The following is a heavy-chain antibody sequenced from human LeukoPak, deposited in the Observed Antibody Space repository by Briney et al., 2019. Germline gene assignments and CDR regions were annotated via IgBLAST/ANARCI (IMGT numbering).Heavy chain of an antibody. V-gene: IGHV4-34*01. J-gene: IGHJ4*02. CDR3: ATKHSVAVAANPPYFDY. CDR1: GGSFSGYY. CDR2: INQSGRT. D-gene: IGHD6-19*01. Sequence: KPSETLSLTCGVYGGSFSGYYWSWIRQPPGRGLEWIGEINQSGRTNYNPSLKSRVTISVDTSKNQFSLKLTSVTAADTGVYYCATKHSVAVAANPPYFDYWGQGTQVTVSS.